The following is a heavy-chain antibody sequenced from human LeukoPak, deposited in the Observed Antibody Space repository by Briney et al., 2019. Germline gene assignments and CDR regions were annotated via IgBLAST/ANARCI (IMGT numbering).Heavy chain of an antibody. J-gene: IGHJ4*02. CDR2: IYYSGST. CDR3: ARRFNYYDSSGYYYHYFDY. Sequence: SETLSLTCTVSGGSISSYYWSWIRQPPGKGLEWIGYIYYSGSTNYNPSLKSRVTISVKTSKNQFSLKLSSVTAADTAVYYCARRFNYYDSSGYYYHYFDYWGQGTLVTVSS. D-gene: IGHD3-22*01. CDR1: GGSISSYY. V-gene: IGHV4-59*01.